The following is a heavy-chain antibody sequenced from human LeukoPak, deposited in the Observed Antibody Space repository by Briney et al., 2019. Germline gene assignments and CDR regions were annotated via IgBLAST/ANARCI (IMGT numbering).Heavy chain of an antibody. CDR3: ANDYGSGSLFEY. CDR1: GFTFNSYW. D-gene: IGHD3-10*01. J-gene: IGHJ3*01. V-gene: IGHV3-74*01. Sequence: PGGSLRLSCAASGFTFNSYWMHWVRQAPGTGLVWVSRINSDGSNTHYADSVKGRFTISRDNAKNTLYLHMTSLRAEDTAVYYCANDYGSGSLFEYWGQGTMVTVSS. CDR2: INSDGSNT.